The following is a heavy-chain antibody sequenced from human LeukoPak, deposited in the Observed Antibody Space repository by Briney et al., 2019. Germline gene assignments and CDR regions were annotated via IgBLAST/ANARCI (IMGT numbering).Heavy chain of an antibody. J-gene: IGHJ4*02. D-gene: IGHD3-22*01. CDR1: GFTFSSYA. CDR2: ISGSGGST. Sequence: GGSLRLSCAASGFTFSSYAMSWVRQAPGKGLEWVSAISGSGGSTYYADSVKGRFTISRDNSKNTLYLQMGSLRAEDMAVYYCAREEYYYDSSGYYPLDYWGQGTLVTVSS. CDR3: AREEYYYDSSGYYPLDY. V-gene: IGHV3-23*01.